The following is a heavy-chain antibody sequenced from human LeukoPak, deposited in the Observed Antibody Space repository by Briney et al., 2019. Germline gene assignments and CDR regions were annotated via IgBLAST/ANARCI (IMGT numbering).Heavy chain of an antibody. J-gene: IGHJ4*02. CDR1: GFTFRSYT. CDR3: AGGPYDSSAYFDY. V-gene: IGHV3-30*03. D-gene: IGHD3-22*01. Sequence: GGSLRLSCAASGFTFRSYTMHWVRQAPGEGLEWVGVISYDGSNKYYADSVKGRFTISRDNSKNTLYLQMNSLRAEDTAVYYCAGGPYDSSAYFDYWGQGTLVTVSS. CDR2: ISYDGSNK.